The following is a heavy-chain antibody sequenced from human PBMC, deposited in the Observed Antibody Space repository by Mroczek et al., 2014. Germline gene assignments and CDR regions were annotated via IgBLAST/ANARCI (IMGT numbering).Heavy chain of an antibody. CDR3: ASWVDTAMVIQGLAFDT. J-gene: IGHJ3*02. CDR2: INPNSGGT. D-gene: IGHD5-18*01. Sequence: SGAEVKKPGASVKVSCKASGYTFTGYYMHWVRQAPGQGLEWMGWINPNSGGTNYAQKFQGRVTMTRDTSISTAYMELSRLRSDDTAVYYCASWVDTAMVIQGLAFDTWGQGTMVTVSS. CDR1: GYTFTGYY. V-gene: IGHV1-2*02.